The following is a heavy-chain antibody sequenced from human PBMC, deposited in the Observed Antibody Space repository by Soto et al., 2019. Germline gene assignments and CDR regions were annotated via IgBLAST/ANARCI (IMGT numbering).Heavy chain of an antibody. J-gene: IGHJ3*02. CDR2: MNPNSGNT. CDR3: AKLPTVTPPDALAI. V-gene: IGHV1-8*01. D-gene: IGHD4-17*01. CDR1: GYTFTSND. Sequence: ASVKVSCKASGYTFTSNDINWVRQAAGQGLEWMGWMNPNSGNTGYAQKFQGRVTMTRNTSISTAYMELSSLRSEDTAVYYCAKLPTVTPPDALAIWGQGTTDTVSS.